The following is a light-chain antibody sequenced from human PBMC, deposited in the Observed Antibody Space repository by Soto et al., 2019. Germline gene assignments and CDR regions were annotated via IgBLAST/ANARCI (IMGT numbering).Light chain of an antibody. CDR2: DAS. CDR3: QQYRSYSPRT. Sequence: VQMTQSPSTLSASVGDRVTITCRASQSISTWLAWFQQKPGKAPKLLIYDASTLGSGVPSRFSGYGSGTEFTLTIGSLQPDDFATYYCQQYRSYSPRTFGQGTKVDIK. CDR1: QSISTW. V-gene: IGKV1-5*01. J-gene: IGKJ1*01.